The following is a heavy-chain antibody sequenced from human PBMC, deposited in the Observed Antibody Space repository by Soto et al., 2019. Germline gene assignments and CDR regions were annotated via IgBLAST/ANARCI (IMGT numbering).Heavy chain of an antibody. CDR2: IFSNDEK. D-gene: IGHD3-10*01. V-gene: IGHV2-26*01. Sequence: QVTLKESGPVLVKPTETLTLTCTVSGFSLSNARLGVSWIRQPPGKALEWLAHIFSNDEKSYSTSLKSRLTTHKDTPKIQEVPTFTTTDHVDTASYDCAWGGGWEWFGEVGMVVWGQGTTVTVS. CDR1: GFSLSNARLG. CDR3: AWGGGWEWFGEVGMVV. J-gene: IGHJ6*02.